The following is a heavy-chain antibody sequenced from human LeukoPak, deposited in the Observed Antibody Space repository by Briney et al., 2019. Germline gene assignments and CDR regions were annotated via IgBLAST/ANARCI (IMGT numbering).Heavy chain of an antibody. CDR1: GGSISSSSYY. CDR2: IYYSGTT. J-gene: IGHJ5*02. D-gene: IGHD2-15*01. CDR3: VRDKQDYSRYNCFDP. Sequence: SETLSLTCTVSGGSISSSSYYWGWIRQPPGKGLEWIASIYYSGTTYYNPSLKSRVTISVDTSKNQFSLKLSSVTAADTAVYYCVRDKQDYSRYNCFDPWGQGTLVTVSS. V-gene: IGHV4-39*07.